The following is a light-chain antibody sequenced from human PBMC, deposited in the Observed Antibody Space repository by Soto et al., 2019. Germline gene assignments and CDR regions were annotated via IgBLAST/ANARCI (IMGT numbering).Light chain of an antibody. CDR1: SSDVGGYNY. J-gene: IGLJ1*01. CDR2: EVN. V-gene: IGLV2-8*01. CDR3: SSYAGSSNV. Sequence: LTQPPSASGSPGQSVAISCTGTSSDVGGYNYVSWYQQHPGKAPKLMIYEVNKRPSGVPDRFSGSKSGNTASLTVAGLQAEDEADYYCSSYAGSSNVFGTGTKVTVL.